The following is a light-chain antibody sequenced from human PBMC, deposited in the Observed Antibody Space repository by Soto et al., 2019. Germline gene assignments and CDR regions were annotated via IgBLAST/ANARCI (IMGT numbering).Light chain of an antibody. CDR2: DVS. V-gene: IGLV2-11*01. CDR3: CSYAGTSTYV. CDR1: SSDVGDYDY. J-gene: IGLJ1*01. Sequence: QSVLTQPPSVSGSPGQSVTTSCTGTSSDVGDYDYVSWYLQHPGTAPKLLISDVSRRHSGVPDRFSGSKSGNTASLTISGLQVDDEGDYYCCSYAGTSTYVFGTGTKLTVL.